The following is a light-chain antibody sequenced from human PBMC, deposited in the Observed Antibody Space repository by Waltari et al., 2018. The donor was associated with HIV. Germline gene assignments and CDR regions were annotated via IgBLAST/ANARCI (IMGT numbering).Light chain of an antibody. CDR1: QTVSSS. CDR2: GAS. J-gene: IGKJ2*01. Sequence: EIVMTQSPATLSVSPGDRVTLSCRASQTVSSSLSWSQQKPGQAPRLRIFGASVRSTGIPARFSGSGSGTEFALTISSLQSEDFAVYYCQQYNNWPYTFGQGTKLESK. V-gene: IGKV3-15*01. CDR3: QQYNNWPYT.